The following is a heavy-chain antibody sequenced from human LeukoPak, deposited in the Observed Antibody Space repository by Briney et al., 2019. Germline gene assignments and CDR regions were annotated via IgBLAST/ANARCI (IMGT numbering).Heavy chain of an antibody. D-gene: IGHD3-16*02. V-gene: IGHV3-9*01. CDR3: AKASCWGSYRYEYFEY. CDR1: GFSFYDDA. Sequence: PGGSLRLSCAASGFSFYDDAVYWGRHAPGKGLEWVSGVSLNSGSIAYADSVKGRFTISTDNAKNSLYLQMNSLRAGGTGLYYCAKASCWGSYRYEYFEYWGEGTLVTVPS. J-gene: IGHJ4*02. CDR2: VSLNSGSI.